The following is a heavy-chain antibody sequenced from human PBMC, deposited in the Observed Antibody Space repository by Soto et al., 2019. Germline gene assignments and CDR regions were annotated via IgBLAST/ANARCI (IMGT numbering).Heavy chain of an antibody. CDR1: GFTFSSYA. CDR3: AKATYYYDSSGYYYHEY. J-gene: IGHJ4*02. CDR2: ISGSGGST. V-gene: IGHV3-23*01. Sequence: PGGSLRISCAASGFTFSSYAMSWVRQDPGKGLEWVSAISGSGGSTYYADSVKGRFTISRDNSKNTLYLQMNSLRAEDTAVYYCAKATYYYDSSGYYYHEYWGQGTLVTVSS. D-gene: IGHD3-22*01.